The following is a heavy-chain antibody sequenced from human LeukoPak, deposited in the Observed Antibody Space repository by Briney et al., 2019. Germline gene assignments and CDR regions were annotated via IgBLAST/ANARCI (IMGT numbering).Heavy chain of an antibody. J-gene: IGHJ4*02. CDR1: GFTFSSYS. V-gene: IGHV3-48*02. D-gene: IGHD2-2*01. CDR3: ARDCSSTSCYFDY. CDR2: TSSSSSTI. Sequence: GGSLRLSCAASGFTFSSYSMNWVRQAPGKGLEWVSYTSSSSSTIYYADSVKGRFTISRDNAKNSLYLQMNNLRDEDTAVYYCARDCSSTSCYFDYWGQGTLVTVSS.